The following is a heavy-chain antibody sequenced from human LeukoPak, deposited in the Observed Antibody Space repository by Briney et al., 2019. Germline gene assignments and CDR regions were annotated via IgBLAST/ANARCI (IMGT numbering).Heavy chain of an antibody. D-gene: IGHD3-22*01. CDR3: KTNYYDSSGYYDDY. Sequence: SVKVSCKASGGTFSSYAISWVRQAPGQGLEWMGGIIPIFGTANYAQKFQGRVTITADESTSTAYMELSSLRSEDTAVYYCKTNYYDSSGYYDDYWGQGTLVTVSS. CDR1: GGTFSSYA. V-gene: IGHV1-69*13. J-gene: IGHJ4*02. CDR2: IIPIFGTA.